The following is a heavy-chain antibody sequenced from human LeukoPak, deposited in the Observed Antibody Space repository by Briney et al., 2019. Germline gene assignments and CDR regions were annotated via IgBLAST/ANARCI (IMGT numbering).Heavy chain of an antibody. Sequence: GESLKISCKGSGYSFTNYWISWVRQMPGKGLEWMGRIDPSDSYTNYSPSFQGHVTISADKSISTAYLQWSSLKASDTAMYYCARVGHYGSGSYYTTGFDYWGQGTLVSVSS. V-gene: IGHV5-10-1*01. CDR3: ARVGHYGSGSYYTTGFDY. CDR1: GYSFTNYW. CDR2: IDPSDSYT. D-gene: IGHD3-10*01. J-gene: IGHJ4*02.